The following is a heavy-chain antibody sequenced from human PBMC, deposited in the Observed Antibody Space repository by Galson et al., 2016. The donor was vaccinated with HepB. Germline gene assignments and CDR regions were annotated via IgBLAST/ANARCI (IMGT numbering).Heavy chain of an antibody. V-gene: IGHV2-26*01. J-gene: IGHJ4*02. CDR1: GFSLSNARMG. D-gene: IGHD3/OR15-3a*01. CDR2: IFSNDEK. CDR3: ARRRGRDWYGYFFDY. Sequence: PALVKPTQTLTLTCTVSGFSLSNARMGVSWIRQPPGKALEWLAHIFSNDEKSYSTSLKIRLTISKDTSKSRVVLTMTNMDPVETATYYCARRRGRDWYGYFFDYWGQGTLVTVSA.